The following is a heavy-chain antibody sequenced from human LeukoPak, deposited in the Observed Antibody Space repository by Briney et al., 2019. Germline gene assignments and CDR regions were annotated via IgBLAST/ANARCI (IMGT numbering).Heavy chain of an antibody. CDR1: GYSISSGYY. V-gene: IGHV4-38-2*02. J-gene: IGHJ4*02. Sequence: SETLSLTCTVSGYSISSGYYWGWTRQPPGKGLEWIGSIYHSGSTYYNPSLKSRVTISVDTSKNQFSLKLSSVTAADTAVYYCARGSDVGDFDYWGQGTLVTVSS. D-gene: IGHD3-10*02. CDR3: ARGSDVGDFDY. CDR2: IYHSGST.